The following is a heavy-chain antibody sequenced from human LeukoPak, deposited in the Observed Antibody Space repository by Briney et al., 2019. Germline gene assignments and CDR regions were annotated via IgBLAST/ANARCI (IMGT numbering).Heavy chain of an antibody. Sequence: GESLKISCKGSGYSFTSYWIGWVRQMPGKGLEWMGIIYPGDSDTRYSPSFQGQVTISAGKSISTAYLQWSSLKASDTAMYYCASNRGSYYYYMDVWGKGTTVTVSS. CDR1: GYSFTSYW. V-gene: IGHV5-51*01. CDR3: ASNRGSYYYYMDV. J-gene: IGHJ6*03. D-gene: IGHD1-26*01. CDR2: IYPGDSDT.